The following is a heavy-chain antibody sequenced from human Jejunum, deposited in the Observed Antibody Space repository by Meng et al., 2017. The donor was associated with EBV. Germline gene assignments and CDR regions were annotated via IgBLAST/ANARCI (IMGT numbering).Heavy chain of an antibody. V-gene: IGHV4-39*07. D-gene: IGHD3-10*01. Sequence: QVQEGGSRLLRPSDTPALPCTVSCDFISRTKSSRARVRPRRGKGLELIASIHYSGTPFYKSSLKSRVTISLDTSKNQFSLKLSSVTAADTAVYYCASRFGGDYWGQGTLVTVSS. CDR1: CDFISRTKSS. CDR3: ASRFGGDY. J-gene: IGHJ4*02. CDR2: IHYSGTP.